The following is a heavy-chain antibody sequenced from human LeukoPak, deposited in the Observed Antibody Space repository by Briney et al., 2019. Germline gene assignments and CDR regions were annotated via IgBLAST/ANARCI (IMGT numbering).Heavy chain of an antibody. V-gene: IGHV1-46*01. CDR1: GYTFTGYY. J-gene: IGHJ4*02. CDR2: INPSGGST. CDR3: ARVSVYDSSGYYY. D-gene: IGHD3-22*01. Sequence: ASVKVSCKASGYTFTGYYMHWVRQAPGQGLEWMGIINPSGGSTSYAQKFQGRVTMTRDMPTSAVYMELSSLRSEDTAVYYCARVSVYDSSGYYYWGQGTLVTVSS.